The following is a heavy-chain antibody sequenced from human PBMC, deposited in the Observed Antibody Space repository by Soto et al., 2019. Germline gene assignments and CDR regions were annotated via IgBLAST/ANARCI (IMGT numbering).Heavy chain of an antibody. Sequence: SETLSLTCAVSGGSISSGGYSWSWIRQPPGKGLEWIGYIYHSGSTYYNPSLKSRVTVSVDRSKNQFSLKLSSVTAADTAVYYCARVGRGYGLGGMDVWGQGTTGTVSS. D-gene: IGHD5-12*01. CDR2: IYHSGST. CDR1: GGSISSGGYS. CDR3: ARVGRGYGLGGMDV. J-gene: IGHJ6*02. V-gene: IGHV4-30-2*01.